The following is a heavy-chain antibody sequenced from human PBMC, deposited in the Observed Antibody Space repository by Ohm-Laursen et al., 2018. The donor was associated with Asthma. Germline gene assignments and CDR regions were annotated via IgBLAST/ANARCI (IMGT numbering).Heavy chain of an antibody. CDR1: GFTFSSYA. J-gene: IGHJ4*02. V-gene: IGHV3-23*01. CDR2: ISGSGGST. Sequence: SLRLSCAASGFTFSSYAMSWVRQAPGKGLEWVSAISGSGGSTYYADSVKGRFTISRDNSKNTLYLQMNSLRAEDTAVYYCAKDGLWFGELLPFDYWGQGTLVTVSS. D-gene: IGHD3-10*01. CDR3: AKDGLWFGELLPFDY.